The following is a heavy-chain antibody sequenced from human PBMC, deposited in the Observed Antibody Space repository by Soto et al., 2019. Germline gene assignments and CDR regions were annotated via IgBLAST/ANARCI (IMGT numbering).Heavy chain of an antibody. V-gene: IGHV1-3*01. CDR3: ARDWLLWFGVHYSYYGMDV. J-gene: IGHJ6*02. D-gene: IGHD3-10*01. Sequence: GASVKVSCKTSGYTFITYGITWVRQAPGQRLEWMGWINAGNGNTKYSQKFQGRVTITRDTSASTAYMELSSLRSEDTAVYYCARDWLLWFGVHYSYYGMDVWGQGTTVTVSS. CDR1: GYTFITYG. CDR2: INAGNGNT.